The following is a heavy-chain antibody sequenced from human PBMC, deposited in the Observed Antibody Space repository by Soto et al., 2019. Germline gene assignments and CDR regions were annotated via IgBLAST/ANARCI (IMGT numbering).Heavy chain of an antibody. J-gene: IGHJ4*02. D-gene: IGHD1-26*01. Sequence: LRLSCAASGFTFSSYGMHWVRQAPGKGLEWVAVISYDGSNKYYADSVKGRFTISGDNSKNTLYLQMNSLRAEDTAVYYCAKVHSGSYYVPFDYWGQGTLVTVSS. CDR2: ISYDGSNK. V-gene: IGHV3-30*18. CDR3: AKVHSGSYYVPFDY. CDR1: GFTFSSYG.